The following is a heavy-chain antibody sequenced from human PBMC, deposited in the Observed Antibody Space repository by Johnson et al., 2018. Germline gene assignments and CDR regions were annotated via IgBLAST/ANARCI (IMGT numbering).Heavy chain of an antibody. Sequence: VQLVQSGGGVVQPGRSLRLSCAASGFTFSSYSMNWVRQAPGKGLEWVSYISSSRSTIYYADSVKGRFTISRDNAKNSLYLQMNSLRAEDTAVFYCASSFSDSSGYYYVPEACDIWGQGTMVTVSS. CDR2: ISSSRSTI. CDR1: GFTFSSYS. V-gene: IGHV3-48*01. CDR3: ASSFSDSSGYYYVPEACDI. D-gene: IGHD3-22*01. J-gene: IGHJ3*02.